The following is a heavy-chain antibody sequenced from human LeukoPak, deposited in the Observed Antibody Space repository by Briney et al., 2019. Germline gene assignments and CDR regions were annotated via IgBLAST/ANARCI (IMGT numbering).Heavy chain of an antibody. Sequence: ASVKVSCKASGYTFTGYYMHWVRQAPGQGLEWMGWINPNSGGTNYAQKFQGRVTMTRDTSISTAYMELSRLRSDDTAVYYCARGKLGYCSSTSCYTRDYWGQGTLVTVSS. CDR1: GYTFTGYY. D-gene: IGHD2-2*02. J-gene: IGHJ4*02. CDR2: INPNSGGT. CDR3: ARGKLGYCSSTSCYTRDY. V-gene: IGHV1-2*02.